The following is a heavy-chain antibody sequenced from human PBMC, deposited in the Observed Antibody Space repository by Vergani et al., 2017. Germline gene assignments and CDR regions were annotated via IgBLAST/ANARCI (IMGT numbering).Heavy chain of an antibody. V-gene: IGHV3-30*04. J-gene: IGHJ4*02. CDR2: ISNDGRHT. CDR1: GFIFQNYT. Sequence: QVNLVGSGGGVVQPGRSLRLSCATYGFIFQNYTMHWVRQAPGKGLEWVALISNDGRHTYYADSVRGRFSISRDNSKNTLYLQMNRLRTEDTANYYCARGRVLTGGSDYWGQGTLVTVSS. D-gene: IGHD4/OR15-4a*01. CDR3: ARGRVLTGGSDY.